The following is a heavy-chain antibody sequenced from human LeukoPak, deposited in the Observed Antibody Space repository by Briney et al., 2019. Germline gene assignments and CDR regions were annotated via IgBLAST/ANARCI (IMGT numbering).Heavy chain of an antibody. J-gene: IGHJ4*02. CDR2: VDLKDGET. CDR3: ATALGSVVGATSDLDY. D-gene: IGHD1-26*01. CDR1: GYTFTDYY. V-gene: IGHV1-69-2*01. Sequence: ASVKVSCKVSGYTFTDYYLHWVQQAPGQGQERMGLVDLKDGETIYAEKFQGRVTITADTSTDTAYMELSSLRSEDTAVYYCATALGSVVGATSDLDYWGEGTLVTVSS.